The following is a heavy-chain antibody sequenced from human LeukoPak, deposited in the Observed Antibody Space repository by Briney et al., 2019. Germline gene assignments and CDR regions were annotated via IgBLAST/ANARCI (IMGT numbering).Heavy chain of an antibody. V-gene: IGHV1-2*02. CDR2: INPNSGGT. D-gene: IGHD6-19*01. CDR3: ATLVIAVAGGSGDY. J-gene: IGHJ4*02. Sequence: ASVKVSCKASGYTFTGYYMHWVRQAPGQGLEWMRWINPNSGGTNYAQKFQGRVTMTRDTSISTGYMELSRLRSDDTAVYYCATLVIAVAGGSGDYWGQGTLVTVSS. CDR1: GYTFTGYY.